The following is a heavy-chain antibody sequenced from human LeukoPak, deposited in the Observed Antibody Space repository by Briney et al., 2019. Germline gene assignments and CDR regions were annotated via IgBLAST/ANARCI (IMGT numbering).Heavy chain of an antibody. CDR3: VKGAHYVFLDY. J-gene: IGHJ4*02. CDR2: ISSNGGST. Sequence: PGESLRLSCSVSGFTFSSYAMYWVRQAPGKGLEYVSAISSNGGSTYYADSVKGRFTISRDNSKNTLYLQMSSLRAEDTAVYYCVKGAHYVFLDYWGQGTLVTVSS. D-gene: IGHD3-10*02. CDR1: GFTFSSYA. V-gene: IGHV3-64D*06.